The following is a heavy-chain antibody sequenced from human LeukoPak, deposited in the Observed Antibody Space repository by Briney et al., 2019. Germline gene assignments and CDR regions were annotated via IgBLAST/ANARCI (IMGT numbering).Heavy chain of an antibody. CDR2: IKSKTDGGTT. CDR1: GFTVTHAW. J-gene: IGHJ5*02. CDR3: TTEDIGVVVGAYDP. Sequence: PGGSLRLSCAASGFTVTHAWMTWVRQAPGKGLEWVGRIKSKTDGGTTDYAAPVKGRFTISRDDSKNTLDLQMNSLKIEDTGVYYCTTEDIGVVVGAYDPWGQGTLVTVSS. D-gene: IGHD2-15*01. V-gene: IGHV3-15*01.